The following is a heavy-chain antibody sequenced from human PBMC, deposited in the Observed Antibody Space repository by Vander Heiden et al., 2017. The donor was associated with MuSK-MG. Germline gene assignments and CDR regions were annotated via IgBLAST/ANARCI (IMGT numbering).Heavy chain of an antibody. Sequence: QVQLQESGPGLVKPSETLSLTCTVSGGSISRYYWSWIRPPAGKGLEWIGRTYTSGSTNYNPSLKSRVTMSVDTSKNQFSLKLSSVTAADTAVDYCARDGPGFWYFDLWGRGTLVTVSS. CDR3: ARDGPGFWYFDL. CDR2: TYTSGST. V-gene: IGHV4-4*07. CDR1: GGSISRYY. J-gene: IGHJ2*01.